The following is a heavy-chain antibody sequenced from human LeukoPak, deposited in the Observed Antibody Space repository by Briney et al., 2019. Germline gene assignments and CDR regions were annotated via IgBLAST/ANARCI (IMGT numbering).Heavy chain of an antibody. D-gene: IGHD6-13*01. J-gene: IGHJ6*02. CDR3: ARERSLDSSSWYYYYYGMDV. V-gene: IGHV3-48*03. Sequence: GGSLRLSCAASGFTFSSYEMNWVRQAPGKGLEWVSYISSSGSTIYYADSVKGRFTISRDNAKNSLYLQMNSLRAEDTAVYYCARERSLDSSSWYYYYYGMDVWGQGTTVTVSS. CDR2: ISSSGSTI. CDR1: GFTFSSYE.